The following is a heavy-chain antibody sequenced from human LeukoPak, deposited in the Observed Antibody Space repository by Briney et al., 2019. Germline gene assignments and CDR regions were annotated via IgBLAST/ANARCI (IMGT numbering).Heavy chain of an antibody. D-gene: IGHD5-18*01. V-gene: IGHV3-43*01. CDR2: IRWDGVST. CDR3: GKGDTTMDTTLDY. J-gene: IGHJ4*02. CDR1: GFTFDDYT. Sequence: PGGSLRLSCAASGFTFDDYTMHWVRQAPGKGLEWVSLIRWDGVSTYYADSVKGRFTISRDNSKNSLYLQMNSLRPEDTALYYCGKGDTTMDTTLDYWGQGTLVTVYS.